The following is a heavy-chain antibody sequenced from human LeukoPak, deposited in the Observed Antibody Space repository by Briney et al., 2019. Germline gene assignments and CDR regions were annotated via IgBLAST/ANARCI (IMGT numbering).Heavy chain of an antibody. CDR1: GFTFSSYW. V-gene: IGHV3-7*01. Sequence: GGSLRLSCAASGFTFSSYWMSWVRQAPGKGLEWVANIKQDGSEKYYVDSVKGRFTISRDNAKNSLYLQMNSLRAEDTAVYYCARENTRFYGPAFDYWGQGTLVTVPS. CDR2: IKQDGSEK. D-gene: IGHD4-17*01. J-gene: IGHJ4*02. CDR3: ARENTRFYGPAFDY.